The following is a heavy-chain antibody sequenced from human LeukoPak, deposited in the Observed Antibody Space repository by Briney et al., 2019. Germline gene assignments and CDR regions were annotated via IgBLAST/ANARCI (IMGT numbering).Heavy chain of an antibody. Sequence: SQTLSLTCTVSGGSISSNSYYWSWIRQPAGKGLEWIGRIYTSGSTNYNPSFKSRVSISVDTSKSQFSLNLSSVTAADTAVYYCARSWAGFDYWGQGTLVTVSS. CDR1: GGSISSNSYY. J-gene: IGHJ4*02. CDR2: IYTSGST. CDR3: ARSWAGFDY. D-gene: IGHD6-13*01. V-gene: IGHV4-61*02.